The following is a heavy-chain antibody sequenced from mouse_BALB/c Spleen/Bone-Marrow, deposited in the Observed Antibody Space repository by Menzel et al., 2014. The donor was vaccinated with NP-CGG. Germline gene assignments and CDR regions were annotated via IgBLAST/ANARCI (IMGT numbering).Heavy chain of an antibody. Sequence: VQLQQSGAELVRPGSSVKISCKASGYAFSDYWMNWVKQRPGQGLEWIGQIYPGDGDTNYIGKFKGKATLTADESSSTAYMQLSSLTSEDSAVYFCARETYGNAWFAYWGQGTLVTVSA. CDR2: IYPGDGDT. CDR1: GYAFSDYW. J-gene: IGHJ3*01. D-gene: IGHD2-1*01. V-gene: IGHV1-80*01. CDR3: ARETYGNAWFAY.